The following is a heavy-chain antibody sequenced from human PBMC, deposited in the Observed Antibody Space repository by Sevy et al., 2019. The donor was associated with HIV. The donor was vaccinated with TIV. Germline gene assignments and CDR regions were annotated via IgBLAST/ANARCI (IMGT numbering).Heavy chain of an antibody. CDR2: IYYSGST. V-gene: IGHV4-31*03. Sequence: SETLSLTCTVSGGSISSGGYYWSWIRQHPGKGLEWIGYIYYSGSTYYNPSLKSRLTISVDTSKNQFSLKLSSVTAADTAVYYCARGLEDQLLYLGLYVWGQGTTVTVSS. CDR1: GGSISSGGYY. D-gene: IGHD2-2*02. CDR3: ARGLEDQLLYLGLYV. J-gene: IGHJ6*02.